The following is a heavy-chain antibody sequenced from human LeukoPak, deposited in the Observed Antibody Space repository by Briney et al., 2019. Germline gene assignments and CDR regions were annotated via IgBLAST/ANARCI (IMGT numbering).Heavy chain of an antibody. D-gene: IGHD3-3*01. CDR2: IYHRGST. Sequence: SETLSLTCTVSGYSISSGYYWGWIRQPPGKGLEWIGSIYHRGSTYYNPSLKSRVTISVDTSKNQFSLKLSSVTAADTAVYYCAREASHQGYYDFWSGYYNDYWGQGTLVTVSS. CDR1: GYSISSGYY. CDR3: AREASHQGYYDFWSGYYNDY. J-gene: IGHJ4*02. V-gene: IGHV4-38-2*02.